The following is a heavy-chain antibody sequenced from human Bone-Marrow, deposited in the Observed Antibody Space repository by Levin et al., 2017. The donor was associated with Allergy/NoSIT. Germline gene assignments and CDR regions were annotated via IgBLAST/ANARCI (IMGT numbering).Heavy chain of an antibody. D-gene: IGHD4-11*01. CDR2: IIPIFGTT. V-gene: IGHV1-69*01. CDR1: GGTFSNYG. CDR3: AREDLQYLRPGDY. J-gene: IGHJ4*02. Sequence: PGESLKISCKASGGTFSNYGISWVRQAPGQGLEWMGGIIPIFGTTTYAQRFQGRVTITADESTSTAYMELSGLKSDDTALYYCAREDLQYLRPGDYWGQGTLVTVSS.